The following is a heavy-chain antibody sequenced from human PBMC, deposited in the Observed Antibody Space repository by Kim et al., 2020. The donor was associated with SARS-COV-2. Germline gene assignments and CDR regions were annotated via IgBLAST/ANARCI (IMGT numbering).Heavy chain of an antibody. J-gene: IGHJ6*02. CDR3: ARQGVVRGVIIYYYYYYGMDV. D-gene: IGHD3-10*01. V-gene: IGHV4-34*01. CDR2: INHSGST. CDR1: GGSFSGYY. Sequence: SETLSLTCAVYGGSFSGYYWSWIRQPPGKGLEWIGEINHSGSTNYNPSLKSRVTISVDTSKNQFSLKLSSVTAADTAVYYCARQGVVRGVIIYYYYYYGMDVWGQGTTVTVSS.